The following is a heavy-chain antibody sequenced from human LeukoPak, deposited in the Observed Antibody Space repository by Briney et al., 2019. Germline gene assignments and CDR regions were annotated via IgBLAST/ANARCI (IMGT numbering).Heavy chain of an antibody. Sequence: GGSLRLSCAASGFTFSSYSMNWVRQAPGKGLEWVSSITTSSSYIYYADSVKGRFTISRDNAKNTLNLQMNSLRAEDTAVYYCARDLGQYYDTSDNWFDPWGQGTLVTVSS. V-gene: IGHV3-21*01. CDR3: ARDLGQYYDTSDNWFDP. CDR2: ITTSSSYI. J-gene: IGHJ5*02. D-gene: IGHD3-22*01. CDR1: GFTFSSYS.